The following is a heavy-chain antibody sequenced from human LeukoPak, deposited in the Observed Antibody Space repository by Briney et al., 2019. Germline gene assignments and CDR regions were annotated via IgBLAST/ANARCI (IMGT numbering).Heavy chain of an antibody. CDR1: GYTLTELS. Sequence: GASVKVSCKVSGYTLTELSMYWVRQAPGKGLEWMGGFDPEDGETIYAQKFQGRVTMTEDTSTDTAYMELSSLRSEDTAVYYCATGVPPGPYGDQMDYWGQGTLVTVSS. D-gene: IGHD4-17*01. V-gene: IGHV1-24*01. CDR3: ATGVPPGPYGDQMDY. CDR2: FDPEDGET. J-gene: IGHJ4*02.